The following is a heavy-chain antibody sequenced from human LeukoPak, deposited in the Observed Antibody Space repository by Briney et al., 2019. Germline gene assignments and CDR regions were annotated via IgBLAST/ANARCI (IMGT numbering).Heavy chain of an antibody. J-gene: IGHJ4*02. D-gene: IGHD6-13*01. V-gene: IGHV4-4*07. CDR3: AGRGDGPYSSSWSPFDY. CDR1: GGSISSYY. Sequence: KPSETLSLTCTVSGGSISSYYWSWIRQPAGKGLEWIGRIYTSGSTNYNPSLKSRVTMSVDTSKNQFSLKLNSVTAADTAVYYCAGRGDGPYSSSWSPFDYWGQGTLVTVSS. CDR2: IYTSGST.